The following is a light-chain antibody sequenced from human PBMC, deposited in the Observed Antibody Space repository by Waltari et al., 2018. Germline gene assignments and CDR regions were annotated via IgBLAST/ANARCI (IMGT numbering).Light chain of an antibody. V-gene: IGLV2-14*01. CDR1: SSDAGCYNY. J-gene: IGLJ3*02. CDR2: DVS. Sequence: QSALTQPASVSGSPGQSITISCTGTSSDAGCYNYVSWYQQHPGKAPKLMIYDVSNRPSGVSNRFSGSKSGNTASLTISGLQAEDEADYYCSSYTSSSRVFGGGTKLTVL. CDR3: SSYTSSSRV.